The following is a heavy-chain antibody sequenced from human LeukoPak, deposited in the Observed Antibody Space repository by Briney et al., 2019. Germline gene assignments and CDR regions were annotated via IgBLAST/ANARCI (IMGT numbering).Heavy chain of an antibody. Sequence: GGSLRLSCAASGFTFKRYHINCLRQAPGKGLELVSHISSSSSTMYYADSVKGRFTISRDNANNSLYLQMNSLRAEDTAVYYCARQHCSSTSCYADYWGQGTLVTVSS. CDR1: GFTFKRYH. J-gene: IGHJ4*02. CDR3: ARQHCSSTSCYADY. D-gene: IGHD2-2*01. CDR2: ISSSSSTM. V-gene: IGHV3-48*01.